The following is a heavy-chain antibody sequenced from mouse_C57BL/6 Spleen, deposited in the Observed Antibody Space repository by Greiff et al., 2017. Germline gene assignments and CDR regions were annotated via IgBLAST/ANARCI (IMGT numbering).Heavy chain of an antibody. D-gene: IGHD1-1*01. CDR3: ARYGSSHLDY. J-gene: IGHJ2*01. CDR2: IRNKANGYTT. CDR1: GFTFTDYY. Sequence: DVQLVESGGGLVQPGGSLSLSCAASGFTFTDYYMSWVRQPPGKALEWLGFIRNKANGYTTEYSASVKGRFTISRDNSQSILYLQMNALRAEDSATYYCARYGSSHLDYWGQGTTLTVSS. V-gene: IGHV7-3*01.